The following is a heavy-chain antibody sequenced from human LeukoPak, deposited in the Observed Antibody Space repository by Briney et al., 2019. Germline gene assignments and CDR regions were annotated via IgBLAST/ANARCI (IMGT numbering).Heavy chain of an antibody. Sequence: PGGSLRLSCAASGFTFSRNGMHWVRQAPGKGLECVAVISYDGSNKYYADSVKGRFTISRDNSKNTLYLQMNSPRAEDTAVYYCASGRLNYFYAMDIWGQGTTAIVSS. J-gene: IGHJ6*02. CDR1: GFTFSRNG. D-gene: IGHD5/OR15-5a*01. CDR2: ISYDGSNK. V-gene: IGHV3-33*01. CDR3: ASGRLNYFYAMDI.